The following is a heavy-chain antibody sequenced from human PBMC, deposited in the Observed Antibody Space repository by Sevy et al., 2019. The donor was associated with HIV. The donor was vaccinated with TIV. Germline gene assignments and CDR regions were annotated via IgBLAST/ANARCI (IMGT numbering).Heavy chain of an antibody. V-gene: IGHV3-23*01. CDR3: AKDLIHFGDWYDPLDY. CDR2: IGFSGGNT. J-gene: IGHJ4*02. Sequence: GGSLRLSCAASGFTFSNYAMRWVRQAPGKGLEWVSSIGFSGGNTGYAVSVKGRFTISRDNAKNTLYLQMNSLTSEDTAVYYCAKDLIHFGDWYDPLDYWGQGTLVTVSS. CDR1: GFTFSNYA. D-gene: IGHD2-21*02.